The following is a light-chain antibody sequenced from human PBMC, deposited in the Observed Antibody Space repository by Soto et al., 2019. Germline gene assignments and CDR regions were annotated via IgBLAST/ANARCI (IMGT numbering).Light chain of an antibody. CDR3: QQYNSYSPKRT. CDR2: KAS. CDR1: QSISSW. V-gene: IGKV1-5*03. Sequence: DIQMTQSPSTLSASVGDRVTITCRASQSISSWLAWYQQKPGKAPKLLIYKASSLESGVPSRFSGSGSGTEFTLTISSLQPDDFATYYCQQYNSYSPKRTFGQGTKLEIK. J-gene: IGKJ2*01.